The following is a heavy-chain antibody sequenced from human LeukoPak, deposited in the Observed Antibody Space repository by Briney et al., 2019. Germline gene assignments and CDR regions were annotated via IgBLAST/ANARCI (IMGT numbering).Heavy chain of an antibody. Sequence: PGGSLRLSCAASGFTFNRFTMNWVRQAPGKGLEWVSSISTSSSYIYYADSVKGRFTISRHNAKNSLYLQLNSLRVEDTALYYCARAGAVGAMQLNSAFDIWGQGTMVTVSS. CDR3: ARAGAVGAMQLNSAFDI. J-gene: IGHJ3*02. CDR2: ISTSSSYI. CDR1: GFTFNRFT. D-gene: IGHD1-26*01. V-gene: IGHV3-21*01.